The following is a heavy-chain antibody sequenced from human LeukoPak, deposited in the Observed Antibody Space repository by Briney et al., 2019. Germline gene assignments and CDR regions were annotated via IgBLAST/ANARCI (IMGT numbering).Heavy chain of an antibody. D-gene: IGHD2-2*01. V-gene: IGHV1-46*01. CDR1: GYTFTSYY. CDR2: INPSGGST. Sequence: ASVKVSCKASGYTFTSYYMHWVRQAPGQGLEWMGIINPSGGSTNYAQKFQGRVTMTRDTSTSTVYMELSSLRSEDTAVYYCARSLGYCSSTSCSPGRYYGMDAWGKGTTVTVSS. CDR3: ARSLGYCSSTSCSPGRYYGMDA. J-gene: IGHJ6*04.